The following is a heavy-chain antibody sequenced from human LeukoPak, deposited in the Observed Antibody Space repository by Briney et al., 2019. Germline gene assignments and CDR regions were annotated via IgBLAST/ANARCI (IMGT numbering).Heavy chain of an antibody. D-gene: IGHD3-22*01. J-gene: IGHJ4*02. CDR1: GGTFSSYA. CDR3: ARDRGAYDSSGYGLRYFDY. CDR2: IIPIFGTA. V-gene: IGHV1-69*05. Sequence: GASVKVSCKASGGTFSSYAISWVRQAPGQGLEWMGRIIPIFGTANYAQKFQGRVTMTRDTSISTAYMELSRLRSDDTAVYYCARDRGAYDSSGYGLRYFDYWGQGTLVTVSS.